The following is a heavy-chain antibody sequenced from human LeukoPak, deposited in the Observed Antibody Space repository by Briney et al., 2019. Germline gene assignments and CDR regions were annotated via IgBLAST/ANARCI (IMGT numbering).Heavy chain of an antibody. V-gene: IGHV3-66*01. CDR3: ARGQEVCSSPWQWAPKKKYHYTSMDV. CDR1: GFPVSRNS. CDR2: IKTGGGP. D-gene: IGHD2-2*01. Sequence: PGGSLRLPCAASGFPVSRNSMNWVRQAPGKGLEWGSFIKTGGGPHCGDSVKGRFIVSRDSSTTVSLQMNNFRAEDTAVYFCARGQEVCSSPWQWAPKKKYHYTSMDVWGQGTTVTVSS. J-gene: IGHJ6*02.